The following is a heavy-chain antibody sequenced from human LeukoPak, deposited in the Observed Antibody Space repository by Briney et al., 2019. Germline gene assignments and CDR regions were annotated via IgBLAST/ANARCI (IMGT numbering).Heavy chain of an antibody. J-gene: IGHJ4*02. CDR3: ARGRWLDY. CDR2: ISSNGGST. D-gene: IGHD4/OR15-4a*01. V-gene: IGHV3-64*01. Sequence: PGGSLRLSCAASGFTFSSYAMHWVRQAPGKGLEYVSAISSNGGSTYYANSVKGRFTISRDNSKNTLYLQMGSLRAEDMAVYYCARGRWLDYWGQGTLVTVSS. CDR1: GFTFSSYA.